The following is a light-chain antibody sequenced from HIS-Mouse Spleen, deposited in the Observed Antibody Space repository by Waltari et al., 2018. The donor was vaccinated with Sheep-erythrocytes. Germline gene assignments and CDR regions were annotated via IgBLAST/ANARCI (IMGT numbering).Light chain of an antibody. CDR3: NSRDSSGTHLV. V-gene: IGLV2-11*01. Sequence: QSALTQPRSVSGSPGQSVTISCTGTSSDVGGYNYVSWYQQHPGKAPKIMIYGVSKRPSGIPHRSSGSSSGTTASLTITGAPAEDDADYYCNSRDSSGTHLVFGGGTKLTVL. CDR1: SSDVGGYNY. J-gene: IGLJ3*02. CDR2: GVS.